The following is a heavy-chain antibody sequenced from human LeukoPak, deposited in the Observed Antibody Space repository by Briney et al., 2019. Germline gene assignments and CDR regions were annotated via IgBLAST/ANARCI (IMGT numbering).Heavy chain of an antibody. D-gene: IGHD1-26*01. CDR2: IYHSGST. CDR3: ARGPSSIVGAPPFDY. V-gene: IGHV4-38-2*02. Sequence: PSETLSLTCTVSGYSISSGYYWGWIRQPPGKGLEWIGSIYHSGSTYYNPSLKSRVTISVDTSKNQFSLKLSSVTAADTAVYYCARGPSSIVGAPPFDYWAREPWSPSPQ. CDR1: GYSISSGYY. J-gene: IGHJ4*02.